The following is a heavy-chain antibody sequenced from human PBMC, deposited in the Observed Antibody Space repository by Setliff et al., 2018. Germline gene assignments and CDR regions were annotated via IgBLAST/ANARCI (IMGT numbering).Heavy chain of an antibody. Sequence: SVQVSCKASGGMSGTYSISWVRQAPGQGLEWMGAIIPIFGTPNYAQKFQDRVTITAGVSTSTAYMELSSLRSDDTAVYYCARDGAYCSGGSCYSFDYWGQGTPVTV. V-gene: IGHV1-69*13. D-gene: IGHD2-15*01. CDR2: IIPIFGTP. J-gene: IGHJ4*02. CDR1: GGMSGTYS. CDR3: ARDGAYCSGGSCYSFDY.